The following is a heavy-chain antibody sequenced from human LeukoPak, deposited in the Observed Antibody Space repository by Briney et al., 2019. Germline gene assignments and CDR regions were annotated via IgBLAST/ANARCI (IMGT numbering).Heavy chain of an antibody. D-gene: IGHD3-9*01. V-gene: IGHV4-4*02. CDR1: GGSISSGNW. CDR2: IYDSGST. Sequence: SETLSLTCAVSGGSISSGNWWRCVRQPPRGGLEWAGVIYDSGSTNYTPSVKSRVTISVDNSKNQLSLKVNTLTAEDTAVYFCGRNRAYDTSGAFDVWGQGTMVTVSS. J-gene: IGHJ3*01. CDR3: GRNRAYDTSGAFDV.